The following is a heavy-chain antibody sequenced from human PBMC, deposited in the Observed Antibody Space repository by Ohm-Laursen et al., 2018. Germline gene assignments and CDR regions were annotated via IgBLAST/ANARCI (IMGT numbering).Heavy chain of an antibody. CDR2: INHSGST. J-gene: IGHJ4*02. CDR1: GGSFSGYY. V-gene: IGHV4-34*01. D-gene: IGHD5-24*01. Sequence: TLSLTCAVYGGSFSGYYWSWIRQPPGKGLGWIGEINHSGSTNYNPSLKSRVTISVDTSKNQFSLKLSSVTAADTAVYYCARERRDGYKWRTRFDYWGQGTLFTVSS. CDR3: ARERRDGYKWRTRFDY.